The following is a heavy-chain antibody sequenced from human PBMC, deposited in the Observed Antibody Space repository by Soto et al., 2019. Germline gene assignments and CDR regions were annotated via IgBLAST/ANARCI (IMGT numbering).Heavy chain of an antibody. V-gene: IGHV3-30-3*01. Sequence: QVQLVESGGGVVQPGRFLRLSCAASGFTFSSYAMHWVRQAPGKGLEWVAVISYDGSNKYYADAVKGRFTISRDNSKNTLYLQMNSLRAEDTAVYYCARDRGSGWAAFDYWGQGTLVTVSS. CDR2: ISYDGSNK. CDR1: GFTFSSYA. J-gene: IGHJ4*02. CDR3: ARDRGSGWAAFDY. D-gene: IGHD6-19*01.